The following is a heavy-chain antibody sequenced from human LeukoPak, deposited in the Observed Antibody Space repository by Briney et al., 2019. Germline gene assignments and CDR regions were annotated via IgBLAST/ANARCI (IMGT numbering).Heavy chain of an antibody. J-gene: IGHJ1*01. CDR3: ARVRAAAGLFQH. V-gene: IGHV1-18*01. D-gene: IGHD6-13*01. CDR2: ISAYNGNA. Sequence: ASVKVSCKASGYTFTSYGISWVRQAPGQGLEWMGWISAYNGNANYAQKLQGRVTMTTDTSTSTAYMELRSLRSDDTAVYYCARVRAAAGLFQHWGQGTLVTVSS. CDR1: GYTFTSYG.